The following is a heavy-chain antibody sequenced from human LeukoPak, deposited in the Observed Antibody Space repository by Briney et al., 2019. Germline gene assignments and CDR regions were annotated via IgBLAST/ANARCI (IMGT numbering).Heavy chain of an antibody. D-gene: IGHD5-18*01. V-gene: IGHV5-51*01. CDR1: GYIFTTYW. Sequence: GEALKISWKASGYIFTTYWIGWVRQMPGKGLEWMGIIYPWDSDVRYSPSFQGQVTISADKSITTAYLQWRSLKASDTAMYYCARQLRSSSYGSLHYWGQGPLVSVSS. CDR2: IYPWDSDV. J-gene: IGHJ4*02. CDR3: ARQLRSSSYGSLHY.